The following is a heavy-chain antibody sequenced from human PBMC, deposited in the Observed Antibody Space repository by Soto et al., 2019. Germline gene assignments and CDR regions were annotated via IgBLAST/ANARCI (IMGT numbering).Heavy chain of an antibody. CDR2: IIPIFGTA. V-gene: IGHV1-69*13. Sequence: ASVKVSCKASGGTFSSYAISWVRQAPGQGLEWMGGIIPIFGTANYAQKFQGRVTITADESTSTAYMELSSLRSEDTAVYYCARKVEMATKIDYYYYGMDVWGQGTTVTVSS. J-gene: IGHJ6*02. D-gene: IGHD5-12*01. CDR3: ARKVEMATKIDYYYYGMDV. CDR1: GGTFSSYA.